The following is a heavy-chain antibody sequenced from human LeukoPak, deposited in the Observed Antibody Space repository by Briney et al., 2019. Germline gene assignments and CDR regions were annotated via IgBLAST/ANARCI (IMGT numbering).Heavy chain of an antibody. CDR1: GDSITYFY. CDR3: ARGGYYGSGNDFRFDP. J-gene: IGHJ5*02. CDR2: FSSSGST. Sequence: SETLSLTCSVSGDSITYFYWSWIRQAAGKGLEWTARFSSSGSTDYNASLKSRVTISVDTSKNQFSLKLNSVTAADTAVYYCARGGYYGSGNDFRFDPWGQGTLVTVSS. V-gene: IGHV4-4*07. D-gene: IGHD3-10*01.